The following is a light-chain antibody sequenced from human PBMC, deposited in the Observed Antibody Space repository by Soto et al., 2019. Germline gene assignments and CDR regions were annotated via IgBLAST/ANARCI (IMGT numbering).Light chain of an antibody. V-gene: IGLV2-8*01. Sequence: SVLTQPRSASGSPGQSVTISCTGTSSDVGGYNFVSWYQHHPGKAPKLMIYEVTKRPSGVPDRFSGSKSGNTASLTVSGLQAEDEADYYCSSYADSNNYVFGTGTKVTVL. CDR1: SSDVGGYNF. J-gene: IGLJ1*01. CDR3: SSYADSNNYV. CDR2: EVT.